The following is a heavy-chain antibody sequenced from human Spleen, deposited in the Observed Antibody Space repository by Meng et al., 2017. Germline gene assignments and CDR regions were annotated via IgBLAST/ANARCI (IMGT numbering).Heavy chain of an antibody. J-gene: IGHJ1*01. Sequence: VELVVFGGGLGKPGGARRLSCEASGFTFSSYSMNWVRQAPGKGLEWVSSISSSSSYIYYADSVKGRFTISRDNAKNSLYLQMNSLRAEDTAVYYCARNYDSSGYYALWGQGTLVTVSS. CDR1: GFTFSSYS. D-gene: IGHD3-22*01. CDR3: ARNYDSSGYYAL. V-gene: IGHV3-21*01. CDR2: ISSSSSYI.